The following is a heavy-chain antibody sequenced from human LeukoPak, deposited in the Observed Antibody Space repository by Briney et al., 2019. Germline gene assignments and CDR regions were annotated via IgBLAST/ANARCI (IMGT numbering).Heavy chain of an antibody. CDR3: ARAVRRDSGGWRLDY. D-gene: IGHD2-15*01. J-gene: IGHJ4*02. CDR1: GYTFTSYD. V-gene: IGHV1-8*01. CDR2: MNPNSGNT. Sequence: VASVKVSCKASGYTFTSYDTNWVRQATGQGLEWMGWMNPNSGNTGYAQKFQGRVTMTRNTSISTAYMELSSLRSEDTAVYYCARAVRRDSGGWRLDYWGQGTLVTVSS.